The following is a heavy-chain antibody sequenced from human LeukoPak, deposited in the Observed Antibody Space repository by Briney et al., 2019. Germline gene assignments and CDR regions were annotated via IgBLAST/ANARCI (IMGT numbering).Heavy chain of an antibody. CDR3: ARDRGDYIDY. CDR1: GGSISSSSYY. V-gene: IGHV4-61*02. J-gene: IGHJ4*02. CDR2: IYTSGST. Sequence: SETLSLTCTVSGGSISSSSYYWSWIRQPAGKGLEWIGRIYTSGSTNYNPSLKSRVTISVDTSKNQFSLKLSSVTAADTAVYYCARDRGDYIDYWGQGTLVTVSS. D-gene: IGHD3-10*01.